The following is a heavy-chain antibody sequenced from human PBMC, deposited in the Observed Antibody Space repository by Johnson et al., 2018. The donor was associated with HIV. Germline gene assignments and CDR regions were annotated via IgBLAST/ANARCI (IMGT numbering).Heavy chain of an antibody. CDR1: GFTFSSYA. CDR2: ISSDGGSS. Sequence: EKLVESGGGLVQPGGSLRLSCAASGFTFSSYAMSWVRQAPGKGLEWVSAISSDGGSSYSANSVKGRFTISRDNSKNTLFLQMGSLRAEDMAVYYCARRAHDAFDIWGQGTMVTVSS. CDR3: ARRAHDAFDI. J-gene: IGHJ3*02. V-gene: IGHV3-64*01.